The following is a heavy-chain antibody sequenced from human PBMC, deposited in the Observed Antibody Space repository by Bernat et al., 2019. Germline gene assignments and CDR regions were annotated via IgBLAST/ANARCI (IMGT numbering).Heavy chain of an antibody. CDR1: GFTFSNAW. J-gene: IGHJ4*02. D-gene: IGHD2-21*02. V-gene: IGHV3-15*06. CDR2: IKSKADGGTT. Sequence: EVQLVESGGGLVESGGSLRLSCAASGFTFSNAWMTWVRQAPGKGLEWVGLIKSKADGGTTNYAAPVRGRFTISRDDSKNTLYLQMNYLQTEDTAVYYCTTGCGSDCSSRDCWGQGTLVTVPS. CDR3: TTGCGSDCSSRDC.